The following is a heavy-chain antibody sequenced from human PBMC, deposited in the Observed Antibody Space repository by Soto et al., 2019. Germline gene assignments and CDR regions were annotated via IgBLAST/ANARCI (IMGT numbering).Heavy chain of an antibody. V-gene: IGHV3-30*18. Sequence: GGSQRVSGAASGFTFIRDGMHWFRQAPGKGLEWVAVISYDGSNKYYADSVKGRFTISRDNSKNTLYLQMNSLRAEDTAVYYCAKVSGSYDGNDAFDIWGQGTMVTVSS. D-gene: IGHD1-26*01. CDR2: ISYDGSNK. CDR1: GFTFIRDG. CDR3: AKVSGSYDGNDAFDI. J-gene: IGHJ3*02.